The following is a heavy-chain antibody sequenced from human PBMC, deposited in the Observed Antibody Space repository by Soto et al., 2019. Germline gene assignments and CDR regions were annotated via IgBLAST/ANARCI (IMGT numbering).Heavy chain of an antibody. CDR1: GYTFTSYG. CDR3: GKSVYYDSGVPPGY. CDR2: ISAYNGNT. V-gene: IGHV1-18*01. J-gene: IGHJ4*02. Sequence: ASVTVSCQASGYTFTSYGISWVRQAPGQGLEWMGWISAYNGNTNYAQKLQGRVTMTTDTSTSTAYMELRSLRSDDTAVYYCGKSVYYDSGVPPGYGGKGPLVTVP. D-gene: IGHD3-22*01.